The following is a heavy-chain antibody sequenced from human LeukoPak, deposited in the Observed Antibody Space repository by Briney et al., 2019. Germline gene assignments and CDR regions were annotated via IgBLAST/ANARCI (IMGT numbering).Heavy chain of an antibody. CDR2: IYYSGST. D-gene: IGHD3-22*01. J-gene: IGHJ5*02. CDR3: TPEPIVVGGWFDP. V-gene: IGHV4-39*07. CDR1: GGPISSSSYY. Sequence: SETLSLTCTVSGGPISSSSYYWGWIRQPPGKGLEWIGSIYYSGSTYYNPSLKSRVTISVDTSKNQFSLKLSSVTAADTAVYYCTPEPIVVGGWFDPWGQGTLVTVSS.